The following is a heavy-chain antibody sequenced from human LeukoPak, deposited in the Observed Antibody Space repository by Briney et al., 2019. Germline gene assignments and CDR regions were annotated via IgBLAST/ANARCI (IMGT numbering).Heavy chain of an antibody. CDR1: GFTFAKYS. V-gene: IGHV3-48*01. Sequence: GGSLRLSCAASGFTFAKYSMHWVRQTPGKGLEWVSYISSGSTTIYYTDSVKGRFTISRDNAKNSLYLQMNSLRAEDTAVYYCARRESTTMVRGGVDYWGQGTLVTVSS. CDR2: ISSGSTTI. J-gene: IGHJ4*02. D-gene: IGHD3-10*01. CDR3: ARRESTTMVRGGVDY.